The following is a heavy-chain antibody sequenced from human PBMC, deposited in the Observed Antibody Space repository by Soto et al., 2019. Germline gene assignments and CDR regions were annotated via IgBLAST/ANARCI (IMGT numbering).Heavy chain of an antibody. CDR2: ISSSGSTT. J-gene: IGHJ5*02. CDR3: ARGPRYCSTTSCRINNWFDP. D-gene: IGHD2-2*01. Sequence: QVQLVESGGGLVEPGGSLRLSCAASGFTFSDYYMSWIRQAPGKGLEWVSYISSSGSTTYYADSVKGRFTVSRDSAKKSVLLQMNSLRAEDTAVYYCARGPRYCSTTSCRINNWFDPWGQGILVTVSS. V-gene: IGHV3-11*01. CDR1: GFTFSDYY.